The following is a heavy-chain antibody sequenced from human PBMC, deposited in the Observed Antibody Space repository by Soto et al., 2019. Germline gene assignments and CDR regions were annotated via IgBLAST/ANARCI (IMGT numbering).Heavy chain of an antibody. D-gene: IGHD2-15*01. J-gene: IGHJ4*02. CDR1: GDSISITSYY. CDR3: SSTKDETLYFDY. Sequence: QLHLQESGPGLVKPSETLSLTCTVSGDSISITSYYWGWVRQPPGQGLEWIGSIHYSGSTHYNPSLQSRVTIPGDASKKQFSLKLRSVTASDTAVYYCSSTKDETLYFDYWCQGTLVTVSS. CDR2: IHYSGST. V-gene: IGHV4-39*01.